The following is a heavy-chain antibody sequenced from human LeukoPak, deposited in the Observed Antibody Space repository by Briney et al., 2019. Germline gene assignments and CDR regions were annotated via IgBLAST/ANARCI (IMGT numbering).Heavy chain of an antibody. V-gene: IGHV4-34*01. Sequence: SETLSLTCAISGASFSGYSWTWIRQPPGKGLEWIGEISQSGSTYYNPSLESRVTISVDTSKNQFSLKLTSVTAADTAVYFCARVVSTSWAFDYWGQGTQVTVFS. D-gene: IGHD6-13*01. CDR3: ARVVSTSWAFDY. CDR1: GASFSGYS. CDR2: ISQSGST. J-gene: IGHJ4*02.